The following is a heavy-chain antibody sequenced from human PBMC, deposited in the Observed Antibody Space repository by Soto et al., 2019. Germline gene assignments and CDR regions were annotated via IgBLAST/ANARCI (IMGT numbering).Heavy chain of an antibody. J-gene: IGHJ6*02. CDR2: MYYSGST. V-gene: IGHV4-59*01. CDR1: GGSISSYY. CDR3: AREGFYYGMDV. Sequence: QVQLQESGPGLVKPSETLSLTCTVSGGSISSYYWSWIRQPPWKGLEWIGYMYYSGSTNYNPSLKSRVTISEDTSKSQFSLKLRSVTAADTAVYYCAREGFYYGMDVWGQGTTVTVSS.